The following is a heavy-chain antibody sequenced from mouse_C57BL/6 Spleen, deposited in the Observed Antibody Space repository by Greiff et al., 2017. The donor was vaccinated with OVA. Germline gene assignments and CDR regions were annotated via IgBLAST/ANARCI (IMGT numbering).Heavy chain of an antibody. V-gene: IGHV1-82*01. D-gene: IGHD1-1*01. CDR2: IYPGDGDT. J-gene: IGHJ1*03. CDR3: ARGGPYYGSSRYFDV. Sequence: QVQLQQSGPELVKPGASVKISCKASGYAFSSSWMNWVKQRPGKGLEWIGRIYPGDGDTNYNGKLKGKATLTADKSSSTAYMQLSSLTSEDSAVDFCARGGPYYGSSRYFDVWGTGTTVTVSS. CDR1: GYAFSSSW.